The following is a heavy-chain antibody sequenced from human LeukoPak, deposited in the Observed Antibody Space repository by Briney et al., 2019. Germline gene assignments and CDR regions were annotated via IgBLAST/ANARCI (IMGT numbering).Heavy chain of an antibody. J-gene: IGHJ4*02. CDR1: GGSISTGSYY. Sequence: SETLSLTCTVSGGSISTGSYYWSWIRQPAGKGLEWIGRMYTSGSTNYNPSLKSRVTISLDTSKTQFSLKLRSVTAADTAVYYCARSDILTGTTPNWGQGTLVTVSS. V-gene: IGHV4-61*02. CDR2: MYTSGST. D-gene: IGHD3-9*01. CDR3: ARSDILTGTTPN.